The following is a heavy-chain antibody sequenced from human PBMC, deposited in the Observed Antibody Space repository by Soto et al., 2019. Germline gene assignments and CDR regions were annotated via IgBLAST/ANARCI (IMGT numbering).Heavy chain of an antibody. Sequence: QVQLVQSGAELKKPGSSVKVSCKASGGTFTSNTIIAWVRQAPGQGPEWMGRIIPTLDIVDYAQKFQDRVTITADKPTSTAYMELRSLISEDTAVYYCARDERGYNYVSDYGLDVWGQGTSVTVSS. CDR3: ARDERGYNYVSDYGLDV. CDR2: IIPTLDIV. CDR1: GGTFTSNT. V-gene: IGHV1-69*08. D-gene: IGHD5-18*01. J-gene: IGHJ6*02.